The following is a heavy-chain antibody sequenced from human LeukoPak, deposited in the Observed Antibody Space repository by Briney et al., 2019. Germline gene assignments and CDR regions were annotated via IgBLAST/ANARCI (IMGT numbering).Heavy chain of an antibody. CDR2: IKSKTDGGTT. D-gene: IGHD6-13*01. CDR1: GFTFNNFG. J-gene: IGHJ4*02. Sequence: PGGSLRLFCAASGFTFNNFGMSWVRQAPGKELEWVGRIKSKTDGGTTDYAAPVKGRFTISRDDSKNTLYLQMNSLKTEDTAVYYCTTDQATAAGNFDYWGQGTLVTVSS. CDR3: TTDQATAAGNFDY. V-gene: IGHV3-15*01.